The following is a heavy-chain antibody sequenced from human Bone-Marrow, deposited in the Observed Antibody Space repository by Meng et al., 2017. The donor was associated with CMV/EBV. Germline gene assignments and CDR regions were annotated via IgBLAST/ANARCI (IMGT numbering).Heavy chain of an antibody. CDR1: GGTFSSYA. Sequence: SVKVSCKASGGTFSSYAISWVRQAPGQGLEWMGGIIPIFGTANYAQKFQGRVTITADKSTSTAYLELSSLRSEDTAVYYCARVASIPAPFDYWGQGTLVTVSS. V-gene: IGHV1-69*06. CDR2: IIPIFGTA. CDR3: ARVASIPAPFDY. D-gene: IGHD6-13*01. J-gene: IGHJ4*02.